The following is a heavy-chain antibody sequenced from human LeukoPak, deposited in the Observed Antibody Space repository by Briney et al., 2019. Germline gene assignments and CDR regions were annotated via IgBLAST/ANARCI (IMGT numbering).Heavy chain of an antibody. CDR1: RGSISSGSYY. V-gene: IGHV4-61*02. CDR3: ARWWFGELGADWFDP. J-gene: IGHJ5*02. CDR2: IYASGST. Sequence: SETLSLTCTVSRGSISSGSYYWSWIRQPAGKGLEWIGRIYASGSTNYNPSLKSRVTISVDTSKNQFSLKLSSVTAADTAVYYCARWWFGELGADWFDPWGQGTLVTVSS. D-gene: IGHD3-10*01.